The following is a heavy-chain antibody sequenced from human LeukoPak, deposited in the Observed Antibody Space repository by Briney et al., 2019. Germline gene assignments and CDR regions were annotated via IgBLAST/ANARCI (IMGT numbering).Heavy chain of an antibody. CDR3: ARDVEQQLVFDY. Sequence: ASVKVSCKASGYTFTSYDINWVRQATGQGLEWMGWMNPNSGNTGYAQKFQGRVTMTRNTSISTAYMELSSLISEDTAVYYCARDVEQQLVFDYWGQGTLVTVSS. CDR2: MNPNSGNT. J-gene: IGHJ4*02. D-gene: IGHD6-13*01. V-gene: IGHV1-8*01. CDR1: GYTFTSYD.